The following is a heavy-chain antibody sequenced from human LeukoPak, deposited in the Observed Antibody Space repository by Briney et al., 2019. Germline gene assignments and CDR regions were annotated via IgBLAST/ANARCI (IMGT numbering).Heavy chain of an antibody. CDR1: GYTFTTYD. V-gene: IGHV1-2*02. Sequence: ASVKVSCKASGYTFTTYDITWVRQATGQGLEWMGWMNPNSGGTNYAQKFQGRVTMTRDTSVSTAYMELSRLRSDDTAVYYCARDPIAAAGTYNWFDPWGQGTLVTVSS. D-gene: IGHD6-13*01. CDR3: ARDPIAAAGTYNWFDP. J-gene: IGHJ5*02. CDR2: MNPNSGGT.